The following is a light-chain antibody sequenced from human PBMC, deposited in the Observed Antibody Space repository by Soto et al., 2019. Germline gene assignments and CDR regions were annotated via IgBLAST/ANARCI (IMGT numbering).Light chain of an antibody. V-gene: IGLV1-40*01. CDR3: QSYDSSLSGYVL. Sequence: QSVLTQPPSVSGAPGQRVTISCTGSSSNIGAGYDVQWYQQLPGTAPKLLIYGNNNRPSGVPDRFSGSKSGTSASLAITGLQAEDEAEYYCQSYDSSLSGYVLFGGGTKLTVL. CDR1: SSNIGAGYD. J-gene: IGLJ2*01. CDR2: GNN.